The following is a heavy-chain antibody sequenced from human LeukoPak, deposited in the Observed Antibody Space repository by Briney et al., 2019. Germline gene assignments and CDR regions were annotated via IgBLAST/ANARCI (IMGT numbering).Heavy chain of an antibody. D-gene: IGHD2-2*01. CDR2: IGGSGDNT. V-gene: IGHV3-23*01. CDR3: AKESCSSTSCYYYYGMDV. Sequence: PGGSLRLSCAASGFTFSSYAMSWVRQAPGKGLEWVSAIGGSGDNTYYADSVKGRFTISRDNSKNTLYLQMNSLRAEDTAVYYCAKESCSSTSCYYYYGMDVWGQGTTVTVSS. J-gene: IGHJ6*02. CDR1: GFTFSSYA.